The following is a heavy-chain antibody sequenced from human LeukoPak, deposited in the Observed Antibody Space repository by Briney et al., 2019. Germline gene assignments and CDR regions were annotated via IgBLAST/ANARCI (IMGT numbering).Heavy chain of an antibody. CDR3: ARDLRRDCSTTTCYAFDY. CDR2: ISGSGGLT. CDR1: GSIFSSYA. V-gene: IGHV3-23*01. J-gene: IGHJ4*02. Sequence: GGSLRLSCAVSGSIFSSYAMSWVRRAPGKGLEWVSVISGSGGLTYYADPVKGRFTISRDNSKNTLYLQMNSLRADDTAVYYCARDLRRDCSTTTCYAFDYWGQGTLVTVSS. D-gene: IGHD2-2*01.